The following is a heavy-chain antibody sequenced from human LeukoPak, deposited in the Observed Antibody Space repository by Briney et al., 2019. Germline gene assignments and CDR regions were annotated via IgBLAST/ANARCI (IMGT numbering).Heavy chain of an antibody. CDR1: GFTFSDYW. Sequence: GGSLRLSCAASGFTFSDYWMYWVRQVPGKGLVCVSRINSDGSTTTYADSVKSRFTISRDNAENTLYLHMTSLRVEDTAVYYCARDPRTLGSSWYYFDYWGQGTLVTVSS. CDR2: INSDGSTT. CDR3: ARDPRTLGSSWYYFDY. V-gene: IGHV3-74*01. J-gene: IGHJ4*02. D-gene: IGHD6-13*01.